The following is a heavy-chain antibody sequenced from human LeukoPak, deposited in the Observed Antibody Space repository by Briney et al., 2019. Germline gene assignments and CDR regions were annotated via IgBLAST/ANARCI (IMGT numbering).Heavy chain of an antibody. V-gene: IGHV4-59*08. CDR3: ANSRWLIDYYLDV. CDR2: IYYSGAT. CDR1: GGSISSYY. J-gene: IGHJ6*03. D-gene: IGHD5-12*01. Sequence: PSETLSLTCTVSGGSISSYYWSWIRQPPGKGLEWIGYIYYSGATYYNPSLKSRVTISADTSKNQFSLNVSSVTAADTAVYYCANSRWLIDYYLDVWGKGTTVIVSS.